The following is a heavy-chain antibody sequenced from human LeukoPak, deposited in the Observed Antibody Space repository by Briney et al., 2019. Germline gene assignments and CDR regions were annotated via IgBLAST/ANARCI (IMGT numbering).Heavy chain of an antibody. CDR3: AAPGGDSDY. CDR1: GGSISSSSYY. V-gene: IGHV4-39*01. CDR2: IYYSGST. Sequence: PSETLSLTCTASGGSISSSSYYWGWIRQPPGKGLEWIGSIYYSGSTYYNPSLKSRVTISVDTSKNQFSLKLSSVTAADTAVYYCAAPGGDSDYWGQGTLVTVSS. D-gene: IGHD3-10*01. J-gene: IGHJ4*02.